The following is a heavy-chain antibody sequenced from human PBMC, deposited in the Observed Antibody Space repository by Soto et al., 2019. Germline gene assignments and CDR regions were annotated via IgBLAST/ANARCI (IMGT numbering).Heavy chain of an antibody. D-gene: IGHD3-10*01. CDR3: ARDQLWFGRNSDY. J-gene: IGHJ4*02. CDR1: GFTVSSNY. V-gene: IGHV3-66*01. Sequence: EVQLVESGGGLVQPGGSLRLSCAASGFTVSSNYMSWVRQAPGKGLEWVSVIYSGGSTYYADSVKGRFTISSDNSKNTLYLQMNSLRAEDTAVYYSARDQLWFGRNSDYWGQGTLDTVSS. CDR2: IYSGGST.